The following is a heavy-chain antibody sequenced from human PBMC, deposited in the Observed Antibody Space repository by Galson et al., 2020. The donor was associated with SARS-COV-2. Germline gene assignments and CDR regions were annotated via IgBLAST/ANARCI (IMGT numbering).Heavy chain of an antibody. CDR3: AKGGPTILDAFDV. D-gene: IGHD3-9*01. J-gene: IGHJ3*01. CDR1: EFTFSSYA. CDR2: ITSSGEST. Sequence: GGSLRLSCAASEFTFSSYAMNWVRQAPGKGLEWVSTITSSGESTYYADSVKGRFTISRDNSKNTLYLRLNSLRPEDTAIYFCAKGGPTILDAFDVWGQGAMVTGSS. V-gene: IGHV3-23*01.